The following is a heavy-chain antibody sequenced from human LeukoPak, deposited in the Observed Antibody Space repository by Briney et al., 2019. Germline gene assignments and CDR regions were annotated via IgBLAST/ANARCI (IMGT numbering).Heavy chain of an antibody. CDR1: GFTFSSYS. J-gene: IGHJ3*02. Sequence: PGGSLRLSCAASGFTFSSYSMNWVRQAPGKGLEWVSSISSSSSYIYYADSVKGRFTISRDNSKNTLYLQMNSLRAEDTAVYYCAKDRKEAREYYYDSSGLDAFDIWGQGTMVTVSS. D-gene: IGHD3-22*01. V-gene: IGHV3-21*04. CDR3: AKDRKEAREYYYDSSGLDAFDI. CDR2: ISSSSSYI.